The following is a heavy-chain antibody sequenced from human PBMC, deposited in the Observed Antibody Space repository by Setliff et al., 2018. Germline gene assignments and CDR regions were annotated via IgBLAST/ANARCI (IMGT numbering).Heavy chain of an antibody. CDR2: IXHXXXA. Sequence: SETLSLTCTVSGDSISSGDYFWSWIRQPPGKGLEWIAYIXHXXXAXXXXXXXXXVTMSVDTSKNQFSLHLTSVTAADTAVYYCAREVGTSTSSDAFDVWGQGMMVTVSS. CDR1: GDSISSGDYF. CDR3: AREVGTSTSSDAFDV. V-gene: IGHV4-30-4*08. D-gene: IGHD1-26*01. J-gene: IGHJ3*01.